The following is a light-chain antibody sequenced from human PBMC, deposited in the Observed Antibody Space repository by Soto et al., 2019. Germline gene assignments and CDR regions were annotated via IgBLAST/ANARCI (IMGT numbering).Light chain of an antibody. CDR2: DVS. CDR1: QSVTKY. Sequence: EVVLTQSPATLSLSPGERATLSCRASQSVTKYLAWYQQKPGQALRLLIYDVSKRATGIPARFSGSGSETDFTLTISSLQSEDFAVYYCQQFHDWPMTFGPGTKVDIK. J-gene: IGKJ3*01. V-gene: IGKV3-11*01. CDR3: QQFHDWPMT.